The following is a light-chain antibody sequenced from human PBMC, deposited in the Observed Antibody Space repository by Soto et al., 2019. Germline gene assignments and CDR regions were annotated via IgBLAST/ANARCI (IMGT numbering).Light chain of an antibody. Sequence: QSALTQPASVSGSPGQSITISCTGTSNDVGGYNFVSWYQQHPGKAPKLMIFEVSNRPSGVSRRFSGSKSGNTASLTISGLQAEDEADYYCSSYTSTSTPVVFGGGTQLTVL. CDR3: SSYTSTSTPVV. V-gene: IGLV2-14*01. J-gene: IGLJ3*02. CDR1: SNDVGGYNF. CDR2: EVS.